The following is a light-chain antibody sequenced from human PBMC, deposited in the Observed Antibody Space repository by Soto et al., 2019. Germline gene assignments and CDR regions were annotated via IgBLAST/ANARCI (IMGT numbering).Light chain of an antibody. J-gene: IGLJ1*01. CDR1: SSNIGSNY. CDR3: SSWDGSMSGYV. V-gene: IGLV1-47*02. CDR2: NNN. Sequence: QSVLTQPPSASGTPGQGVTISCSGSSSNIGSNYVYWYQQLPGTAPKLLIYNNNQRPSGVPDRFSASKSGTSASLAIRGLRSDDEADYYCSSWDGSMSGYVFGAGNKVTV.